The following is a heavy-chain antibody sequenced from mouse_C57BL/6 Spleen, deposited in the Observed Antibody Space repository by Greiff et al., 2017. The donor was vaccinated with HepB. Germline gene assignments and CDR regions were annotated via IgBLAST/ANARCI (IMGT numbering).Heavy chain of an antibody. Sequence: EVQLQQSGPELVKPGASVKISCKASGYSFTGYYMHWVKQSPEKSLEWIGEINPSTGGTTYNQKFKAQATLTVDKSSSTAYMQLKSLTSEDSAVYYCARGGGRTAQGAWFAYWGQGTLVTVSA. D-gene: IGHD3-2*02. J-gene: IGHJ3*01. CDR2: INPSTGGT. V-gene: IGHV1-42*01. CDR3: ARGGGRTAQGAWFAY. CDR1: GYSFTGYY.